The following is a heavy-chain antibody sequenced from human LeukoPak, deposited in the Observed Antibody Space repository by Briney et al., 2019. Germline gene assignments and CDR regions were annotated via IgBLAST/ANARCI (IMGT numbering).Heavy chain of an antibody. V-gene: IGHV3-30-3*01. CDR2: ISYDGSNK. D-gene: IGHD4-17*01. J-gene: IGHJ5*02. CDR1: GFMFSSYA. Sequence: GSLRLSCAASGFMFSSYAMHWVRQAPGKGLEWVAVISYDGSNKYYADSVKGRFTISRDNSKNTLYLQMNSLRVEDTAVYYCARGPYGRQNWFDPWGQGTLATVSS. CDR3: ARGPYGRQNWFDP.